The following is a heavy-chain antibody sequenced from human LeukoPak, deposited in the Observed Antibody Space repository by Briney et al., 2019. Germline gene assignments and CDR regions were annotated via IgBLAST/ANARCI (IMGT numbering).Heavy chain of an antibody. CDR2: IHYSGST. V-gene: IGHV4-59*01. CDR1: GGTITNYY. D-gene: IGHD1-14*01. Sequence: SETLSLTCTVAGGTITNYYWSWIRQPPGKGLEWIGYIHYSGSTKYKSSLKSRVTISVDTSKNQFSLKLSSVTAADTAVYYCARDGRFSWEPFFDYWGQGTLVTVSS. CDR3: ARDGRFSWEPFFDY. J-gene: IGHJ4*02.